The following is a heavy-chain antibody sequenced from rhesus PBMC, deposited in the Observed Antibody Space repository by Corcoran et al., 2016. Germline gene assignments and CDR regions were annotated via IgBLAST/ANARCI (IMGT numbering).Heavy chain of an antibody. V-gene: IGHV4-106*01. J-gene: IGHJ4*01. Sequence: QVQLQESGPGLVKPSETLSLTCAVSGGSISDSYYWSWIRQPPGKGLEWLRYIYGSGGSTYNNPSLKSRVTISTDTSKNQFSLKLSSVTAADTAVYYCARDERDIWTGYRPLDYWGQGVLVTVSS. D-gene: IGHD3-3*01. CDR1: GGSISDSYY. CDR2: IYGSGGST. CDR3: ARDERDIWTGYRPLDY.